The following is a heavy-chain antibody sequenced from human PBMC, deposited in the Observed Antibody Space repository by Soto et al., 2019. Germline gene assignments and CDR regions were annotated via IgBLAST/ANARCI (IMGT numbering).Heavy chain of an antibody. J-gene: IGHJ4*02. CDR3: ARAGRYCSSTRCLYYFYY. CDR2: IYYSGST. Sequence: SETLSLTCTVSGGSISSGGYYWSWIRQHPGKGLEWIGYIYYSGSTYYNPSLKSRVTISVDTSKNQFSLKLSSVTAADTAVYYCARAGRYCSSTRCLYYFYYWGKGTLVTVSS. V-gene: IGHV4-31*03. D-gene: IGHD2-2*01. CDR1: GGSISSGGYY.